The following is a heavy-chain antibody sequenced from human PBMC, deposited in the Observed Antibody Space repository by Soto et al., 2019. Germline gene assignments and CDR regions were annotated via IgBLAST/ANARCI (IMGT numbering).Heavy chain of an antibody. CDR2: INAGNGNT. Sequence: QVQLVQSGAEVKKPGASVKVSCKASGYTFTSYAMHWVRQAPGQRLEWMGWINAGNGNTKYSQKFQGRVTITRDTAASTAYMELSSLRSEDTAVYYCARDSLSSGSYLCYFDYWGQGTLVTVSS. CDR1: GYTFTSYA. J-gene: IGHJ4*02. CDR3: ARDSLSSGSYLCYFDY. D-gene: IGHD3-10*01. V-gene: IGHV1-3*01.